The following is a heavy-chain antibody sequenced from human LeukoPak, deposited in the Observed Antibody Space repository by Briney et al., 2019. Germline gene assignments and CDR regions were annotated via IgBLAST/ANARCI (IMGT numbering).Heavy chain of an antibody. V-gene: IGHV4-59*01. J-gene: IGHJ4*02. Sequence: SETLSLTCTVSGGSISSYYWSWIRQPPGKGLEWIGYIYYSGSTNYNPSLKSRVTISVDTSKNQFSLKLSSVTAADTAVHYCARGEVAGSFDYWGQGTLVTVSS. CDR1: GGSISSYY. CDR2: IYYSGST. D-gene: IGHD6-19*01. CDR3: ARGEVAGSFDY.